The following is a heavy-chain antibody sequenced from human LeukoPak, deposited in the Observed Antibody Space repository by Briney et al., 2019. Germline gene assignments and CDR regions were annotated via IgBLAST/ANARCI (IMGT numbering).Heavy chain of an antibody. CDR2: ISGSGGST. CDR3: AKPLGYDSSGYYYYYFDY. Sequence: PGGSLRLSCAASGFTFSSYAMSWVRQAPGKGLEWVSAISGSGGSTYYADSVKGRFTISRDNSKNTLYLQMKSLRAEDTAVYYCAKPLGYDSSGYYYYYFDYWGQGTLVTVSS. CDR1: GFTFSSYA. V-gene: IGHV3-23*01. J-gene: IGHJ4*02. D-gene: IGHD3-22*01.